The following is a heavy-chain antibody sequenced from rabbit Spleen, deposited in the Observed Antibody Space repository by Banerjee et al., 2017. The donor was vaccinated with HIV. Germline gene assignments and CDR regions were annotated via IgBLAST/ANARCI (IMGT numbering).Heavy chain of an antibody. CDR2: IYTGSSGAT. CDR3: ARGIVYGFAGDTYPPYGMDL. J-gene: IGHJ6*01. Sequence: QQQLEESGGGLVKPGGTLTLTCEASGIDFSSYYYMCWVRQAPGKGLEWIACIYTGSSGATYYASWAKGRFTISKTSSTTVTLQMTSLTAADTATYFCARGIVYGFAGDTYPPYGMDLWGQGTLVTVS. CDR1: GIDFSSYYY. V-gene: IGHV1S45*01. D-gene: IGHD6-1*01.